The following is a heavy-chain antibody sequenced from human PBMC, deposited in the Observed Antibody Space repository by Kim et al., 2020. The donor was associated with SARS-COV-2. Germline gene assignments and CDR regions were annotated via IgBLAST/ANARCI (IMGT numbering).Heavy chain of an antibody. D-gene: IGHD3-10*01. J-gene: IGHJ4*02. Sequence: GGSLRLSCAASGFTFSSYGMHWVRQAPGKGLEWVAVIWYDGSNKYYADSVKGRFTISRDNSKNTLYLQMNSLRAEDTAVYYCARARSVNMVRGVTDWGQGTLVTVSS. CDR3: ARARSVNMVRGVTD. V-gene: IGHV3-33*01. CDR2: IWYDGSNK. CDR1: GFTFSSYG.